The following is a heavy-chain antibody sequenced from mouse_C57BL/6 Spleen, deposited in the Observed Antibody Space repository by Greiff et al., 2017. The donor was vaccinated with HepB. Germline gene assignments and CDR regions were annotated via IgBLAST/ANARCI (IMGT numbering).Heavy chain of an antibody. CDR3: ARGGGAY. J-gene: IGHJ3*01. Sequence: VQLQQPGAELVKPGASVKLSCKASGYTFTSYWMQWVKQRPGQGLEWIGEIDPSDSYNNYNQKFKGKATLTVDTSSSTAYMQLSSLTSEDSAVYYCARGGGAYWGQGTLVTVSA. CDR1: GYTFTSYW. CDR2: IDPSDSYN. V-gene: IGHV1-50*01.